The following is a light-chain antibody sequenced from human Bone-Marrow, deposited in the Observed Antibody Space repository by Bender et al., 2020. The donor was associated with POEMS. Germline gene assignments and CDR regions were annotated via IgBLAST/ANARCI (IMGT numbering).Light chain of an antibody. CDR2: EVS. CDR1: SSDVGGYDY. Sequence: QSALTQPPSASGSPGQSVTISCTGTSSDVGGYDYVSWFQQHPGKAPKLLIYEVSKRPSGVPDRFSGSNSGNTATLTISGTQAMDEADYYCQAWDSSTAVFGGGTKRTVL. V-gene: IGLV2-8*01. CDR3: QAWDSSTAV. J-gene: IGLJ2*01.